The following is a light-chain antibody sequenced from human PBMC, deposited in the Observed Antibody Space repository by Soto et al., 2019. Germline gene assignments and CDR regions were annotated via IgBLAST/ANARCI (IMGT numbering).Light chain of an antibody. CDR3: TSYAGSNKI. CDR2: EVT. V-gene: IGLV2-8*01. CDR1: SSDVGGYDY. J-gene: IGLJ2*01. Sequence: QSLLTQPPSASGSPGQSVTISCTGTSSDVGGYDYVSWYQQYPGKAPKLIIYEVTKRPSGVPYRFSGSKSGNTASLTVSGLQAEDEADYYCTSYAGSNKIFGGGTKGTVL.